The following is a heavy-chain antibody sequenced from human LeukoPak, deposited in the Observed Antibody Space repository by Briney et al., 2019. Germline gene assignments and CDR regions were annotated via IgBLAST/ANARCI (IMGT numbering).Heavy chain of an antibody. Sequence: PGGSLSLSCAASGLTFSTSALNGVGQARGKGVEWVSVVSGWCTTDYADSVKGRLTISRDNSKNTLYLQINSLRAEDAAVYYCAKDLNWGGRWGQGTLVTVSS. CDR3: AKDLNWGGR. CDR2: VSGWCTT. V-gene: IGHV3-23*01. J-gene: IGHJ4*02. CDR1: GLTFSTSA. D-gene: IGHD7-27*01.